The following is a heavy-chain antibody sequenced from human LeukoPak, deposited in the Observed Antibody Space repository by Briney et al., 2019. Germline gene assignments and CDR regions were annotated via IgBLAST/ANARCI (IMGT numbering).Heavy chain of an antibody. Sequence: SETLSLTCAVYGGSFSGYYWSWIRQPPGKGLEWIGEINHSGSTNYNPSLKSRVTKSVDTSKNQFSLKLSSVTAADTAVYYCARGLGYCSSTSCQGYYFDYWGQGTLVTVSS. CDR2: INHSGST. J-gene: IGHJ4*02. V-gene: IGHV4-34*01. CDR1: GGSFSGYY. CDR3: ARGLGYCSSTSCQGYYFDY. D-gene: IGHD2-2*01.